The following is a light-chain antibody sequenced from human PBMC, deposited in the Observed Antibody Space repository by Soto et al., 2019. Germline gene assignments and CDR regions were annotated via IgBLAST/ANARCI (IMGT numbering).Light chain of an antibody. CDR1: QSISTY. V-gene: IGKV1-39*01. CDR3: QQSYSTPPT. CDR2: AAS. Sequence: DIQMTQSPSSLSASVGDRVTITCRASQSISTYLNWYQQKPGKAPKLLIYAASILQSGVPSRFSGSGSGTDFILTITSLQPEDFATYYCQQSYSTPPTFGGGTKVDIK. J-gene: IGKJ4*01.